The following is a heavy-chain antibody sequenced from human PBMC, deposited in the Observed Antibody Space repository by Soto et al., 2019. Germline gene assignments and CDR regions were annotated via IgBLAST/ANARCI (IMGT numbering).Heavy chain of an antibody. J-gene: IGHJ6*02. V-gene: IGHV4-59*01. Sequence: SETLSLTYTVSGGSISSYYWSWIRQPPGKGLEWIGYIYYSGSTNYNPSLKSRVTISVDTSKNQFSLKLSSVTAADTAVYYCARVGGYYDSSGYRYYYYGMDVWGQGTTVTVSS. CDR1: GGSISSYY. CDR3: ARVGGYYDSSGYRYYYYGMDV. CDR2: IYYSGST. D-gene: IGHD3-22*01.